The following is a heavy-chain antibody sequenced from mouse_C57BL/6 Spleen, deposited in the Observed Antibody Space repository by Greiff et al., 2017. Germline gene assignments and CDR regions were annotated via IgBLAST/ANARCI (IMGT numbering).Heavy chain of an antibody. J-gene: IGHJ2*01. D-gene: IGHD3-1*01. CDR3: ARSGGLYFDY. Sequence: QVQLKESGPELVKPGASVKISCKASGYAFSSSWMNWVKQRPGKGLEWIGRIYPGDGDTNYNGKFKGKATLTADKSSSTAYMQLSSLTSEDSAVYFCARSGGLYFDYRGQGTTLTVSS. V-gene: IGHV1-82*01. CDR1: GYAFSSSW. CDR2: IYPGDGDT.